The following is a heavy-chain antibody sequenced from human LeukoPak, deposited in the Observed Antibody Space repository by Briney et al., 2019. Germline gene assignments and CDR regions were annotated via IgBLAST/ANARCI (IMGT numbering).Heavy chain of an antibody. D-gene: IGHD1-1*01. CDR3: ARVGAGTRAHFDY. V-gene: IGHV4-39*01. Sequence: SETRSLTCTVSGGSISSSSYYWGWIRQPPGKGLEWLGSIYYSGSTYYNPSLKSRVTISVDTSKNQFSLKLSSVTAADTAVYYCARVGAGTRAHFDYWGQGTLVTVSS. CDR1: GGSISSSSYY. CDR2: IYYSGST. J-gene: IGHJ4*02.